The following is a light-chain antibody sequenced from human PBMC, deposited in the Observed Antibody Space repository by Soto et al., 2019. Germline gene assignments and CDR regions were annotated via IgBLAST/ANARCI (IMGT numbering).Light chain of an antibody. J-gene: IGKJ4*01. CDR1: QSISGY. Sequence: EIVLTQSPATLSLPPGDRATLSCRASQSISGYLAWYQQKPGQAPRLLIFDTSERATGIPARFSGSGSETDFTLTISSLEHEDFAVYYCQQSSNWPLTFGGGTKVDIK. CDR2: DTS. CDR3: QQSSNWPLT. V-gene: IGKV3-11*01.